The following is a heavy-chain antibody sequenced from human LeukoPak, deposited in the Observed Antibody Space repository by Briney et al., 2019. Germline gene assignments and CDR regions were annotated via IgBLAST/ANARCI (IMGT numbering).Heavy chain of an antibody. CDR3: ARQRRGAFDY. J-gene: IGHJ4*02. Sequence: PSETLSLTCTVSGGSISSSSYYWGWIRQPPGKGLEWIGSIYYSGSTYYNPSLKSRVTISVDTSKNQFSLKLSSVTAADTAVYYCARQRRGAFDYWGQGTLVTVSS. D-gene: IGHD5-12*01. V-gene: IGHV4-39*01. CDR1: GGSISSSSYY. CDR2: IYYSGST.